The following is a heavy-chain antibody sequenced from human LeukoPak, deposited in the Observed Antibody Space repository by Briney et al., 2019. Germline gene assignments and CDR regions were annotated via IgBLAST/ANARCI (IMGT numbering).Heavy chain of an antibody. D-gene: IGHD3-22*01. CDR3: ARHVVAVGFDY. Sequence: GALRLSCAASGFTFSSYSMNWVRQAPGKGLEWVSYISSSSSTIYYADSVKGRFTISRDNAKNSLCLQMNSLRAEDTAVYYCARHVVAVGFDYWGQGTLVTVSS. CDR1: GFTFSSYS. CDR2: ISSSSSTI. J-gene: IGHJ4*02. V-gene: IGHV3-48*04.